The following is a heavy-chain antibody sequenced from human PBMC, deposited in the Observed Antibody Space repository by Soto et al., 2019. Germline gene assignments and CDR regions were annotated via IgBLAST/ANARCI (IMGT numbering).Heavy chain of an antibody. J-gene: IGHJ4*02. CDR2: IYYDGSA. D-gene: IGHD2-15*01. CDR1: GASIRSSTFC. Sequence: SETLSLTCTVSGASIRSSTFCWGWIRQPPGKGLESIANIYYDGSANYNPSLKSRVTITIATPENQFSLKLSSVTAADTAVYYCARHRGGAGGRLDYWGQGTLVTVSS. V-gene: IGHV4-39*07. CDR3: ARHRGGAGGRLDY.